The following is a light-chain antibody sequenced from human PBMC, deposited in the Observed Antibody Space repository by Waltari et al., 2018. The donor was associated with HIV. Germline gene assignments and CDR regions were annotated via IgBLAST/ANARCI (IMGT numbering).Light chain of an antibody. V-gene: IGLV2-14*03. Sequence: QSALTQPASMSGSPGQSITISCTGTSSDGGAFNYVSWYQQHPGKAPKLIIFEVSSRPSGVSNRFSGSKSGSTASLTISGLQAEDEADYYCSSYTMDSYVFGTGTKVTVL. CDR2: EVS. CDR3: SSYTMDSYV. CDR1: SSDGGAFNY. J-gene: IGLJ1*01.